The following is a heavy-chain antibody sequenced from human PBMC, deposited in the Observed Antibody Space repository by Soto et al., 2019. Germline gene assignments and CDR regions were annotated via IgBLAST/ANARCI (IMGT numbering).Heavy chain of an antibody. Sequence: PSETLSLTCSVSGASVSSGSFYWSWIRQPPGKGLERIGFIYNNETFNYSPSLRSRVTLSVDTSKHQFSLKLSSVTAADTAVYYCARVPLRYSSSHNFDSWGQGALVTVSS. D-gene: IGHD6-19*01. J-gene: IGHJ4*02. CDR2: IYNNETF. V-gene: IGHV4-61*01. CDR3: ARVPLRYSSSHNFDS. CDR1: GASVSSGSFY.